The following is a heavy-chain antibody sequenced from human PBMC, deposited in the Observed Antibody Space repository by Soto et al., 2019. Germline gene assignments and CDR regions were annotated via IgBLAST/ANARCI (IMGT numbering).Heavy chain of an antibody. CDR3: ARGRAAAPMNY. CDR2: INHSGSN. D-gene: IGHD6-25*01. V-gene: IGHV4-34*01. CDR1: GGSFSGYY. Sequence: QVQLQQWGAGLLKPSETLSLTCAVYGGSFSGYYWSWIRKPTGKGLEWIGEINHSGSNNYNPSLKSQVTISVDTSKNQLSQKQGSVTAADTAVYYCARGRAAAPMNYWGQGTLVTVSS. J-gene: IGHJ4*02.